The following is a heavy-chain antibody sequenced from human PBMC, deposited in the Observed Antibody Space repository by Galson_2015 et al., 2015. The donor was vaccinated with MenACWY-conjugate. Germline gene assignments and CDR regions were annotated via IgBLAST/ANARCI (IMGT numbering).Heavy chain of an antibody. CDR2: IYPGDSDT. CDR3: ARRGLVGYGLNKYYGMDV. J-gene: IGHJ6*02. D-gene: IGHD2-15*01. CDR1: GYSFTDSW. V-gene: IGHV5-51*01. Sequence: QSGAEVKKPGESLKISCKGSGYSFTDSWIGWVRQMPGKGLEWMGIIYPGDSDTRYSPSFQGQVTISADKSISTAYLQWSSLKASDTATYYCARRGLVGYGLNKYYGMDVWGQGTTVTVSS.